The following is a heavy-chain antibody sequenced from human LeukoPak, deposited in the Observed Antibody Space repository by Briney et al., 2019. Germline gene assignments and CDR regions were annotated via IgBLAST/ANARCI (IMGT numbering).Heavy chain of an antibody. CDR2: IYYSGST. J-gene: IGHJ3*02. V-gene: IGHV4-59*01. Sequence: SETLSLTCAVYGGSFSSYYWSWIRQPPGKGLEWIGYIYYSGSTNYSPSLKSRVTISVDTSKNQFSLKLSSVTAADTAVYYCARAPENIAVAGTHDAFDIWGQGTMVTVSS. CDR1: GGSFSSYY. D-gene: IGHD6-19*01. CDR3: ARAPENIAVAGTHDAFDI.